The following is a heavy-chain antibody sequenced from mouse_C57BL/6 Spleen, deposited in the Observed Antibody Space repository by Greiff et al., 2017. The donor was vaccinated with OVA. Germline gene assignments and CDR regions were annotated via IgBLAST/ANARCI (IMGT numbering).Heavy chain of an antibody. CDR2: IDPSDSET. Sequence: QVQLQQPGAELVRPGSSVKLSCKASGYTFTSYWMHWVKQRPIQGLEWIGNIDPSDSETHYNQKFKDKATLTVDKSSSTAYMQLSSLTSEDSAVYYCASPGKDWYCDVWGTGTTVTVSS. CDR3: ASPGKDWYCDV. D-gene: IGHD4-1*01. V-gene: IGHV1-52*01. CDR1: GYTFTSYW. J-gene: IGHJ1*03.